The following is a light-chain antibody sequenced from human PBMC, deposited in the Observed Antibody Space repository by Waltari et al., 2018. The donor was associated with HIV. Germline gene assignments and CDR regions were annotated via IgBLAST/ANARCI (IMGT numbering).Light chain of an antibody. Sequence: SYVLTQPPSVSVAPGQTARITCGGNNIGSKSVHWYQQKPGQAPVLVVYDDSDRPAGITERFSGSNAGNTATLTISRVEGGDEADYSCQVGDSSSAHQVFGTGTKVTVL. V-gene: IGLV3-21*02. CDR1: NIGSKS. CDR2: DDS. CDR3: QVGDSSSAHQV. J-gene: IGLJ1*01.